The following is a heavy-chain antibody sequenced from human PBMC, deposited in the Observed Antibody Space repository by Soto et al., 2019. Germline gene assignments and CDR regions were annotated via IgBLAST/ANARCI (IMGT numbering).Heavy chain of an antibody. J-gene: IGHJ5*02. CDR3: AKSGSSGWYGWFDP. CDR2: IYWNDDK. D-gene: IGHD6-19*01. V-gene: IGHV2-5*01. Sequence: SGRTVVNPTHTLTLTCIFSGFSLRTSGVGVGWIRQPPGKALEWLGFIYWNDDKRYSPSLKSRLTITKDTSKNQVVLTMTNMDPVDTATYYCAKSGSSGWYGWFDPWGQGTLVTVSS. CDR1: GFSLRTSGVG.